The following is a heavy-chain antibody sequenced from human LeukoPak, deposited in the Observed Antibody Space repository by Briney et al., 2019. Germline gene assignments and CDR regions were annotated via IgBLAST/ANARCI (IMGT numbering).Heavy chain of an antibody. D-gene: IGHD3-10*01. CDR2: IIPILGIA. CDR3: ARGPYYGSGSYIGGFDY. Sequence: ASVKVSCKASGGTFSSYAISWVRQAPGQGLEWMGRIIPILGIANYAQKFQGGVTITADKSTSTAYMELSSLRSEDTAVYYCARGPYYGSGSYIGGFDYWGQGTLDTVSS. J-gene: IGHJ4*02. CDR1: GGTFSSYA. V-gene: IGHV1-69*04.